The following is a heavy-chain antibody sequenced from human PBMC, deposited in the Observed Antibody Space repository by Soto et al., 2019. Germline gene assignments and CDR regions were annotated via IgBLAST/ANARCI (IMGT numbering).Heavy chain of an antibody. J-gene: IGHJ4*02. D-gene: IGHD6-19*01. Sequence: ASVKVSCKASGYTFTSYYMHWVRQAPGQGLERMGIINPSGGSTSYAQKFQGRVTMTRDTSKNTLDLQMNSLRAEDTALYYCARDVEPLAVPFAAAPDFWGQGTLVTVSS. V-gene: IGHV1-46*01. CDR2: INPSGGST. CDR1: GYTFTSYY. CDR3: ARDVEPLAVPFAAAPDF.